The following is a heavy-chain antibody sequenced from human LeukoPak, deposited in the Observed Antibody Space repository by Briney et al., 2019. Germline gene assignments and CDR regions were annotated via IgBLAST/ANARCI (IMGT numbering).Heavy chain of an antibody. D-gene: IGHD5-12*01. CDR3: AKGTRYSGYDYEFDY. J-gene: IGHJ4*02. CDR1: GYTFTSYY. V-gene: IGHV1-46*01. CDR2: INPSGGST. Sequence: ASVKVSCKASGYTFTSYYMHWVRQAPGQGLEWMGIINPSGGSTSYAQKFQGRVTMTRDTSTSTVYMELNSLRGEDTAVYYCAKGTRYSGYDYEFDYWGQGTLVTVSS.